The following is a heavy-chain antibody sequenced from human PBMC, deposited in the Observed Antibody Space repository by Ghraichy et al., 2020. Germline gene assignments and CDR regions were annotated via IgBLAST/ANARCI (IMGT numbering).Heavy chain of an antibody. CDR1: GFTFSSYW. Sequence: GGSLRLSCAASGFTFSSYWMHWVLQGPGEGLVWVSRIGREGRSTDYADSVKGRFTISRDNAKNTLYLQMNNLRTEDTAVYYCARDTCINGVCYTQFDSWGQGTLVTVSS. V-gene: IGHV3-74*01. D-gene: IGHD2-8*01. CDR2: IGREGRST. J-gene: IGHJ4*02. CDR3: ARDTCINGVCYTQFDS.